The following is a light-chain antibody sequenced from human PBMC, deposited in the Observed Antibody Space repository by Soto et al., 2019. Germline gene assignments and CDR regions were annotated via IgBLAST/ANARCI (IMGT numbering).Light chain of an antibody. Sequence: EIVLTQSPVTLSLSPGERGTLSCGASQSVSSTYLAWYQHKPGLAPRLLIYDASSRATGTPDRFSGSGSGTDFTLTISRLEPEDVAVYYCQQYGGSPFTFGQGTRLEIK. CDR2: DAS. CDR3: QQYGGSPFT. CDR1: QSVSSTY. J-gene: IGKJ5*01. V-gene: IGKV3D-20*01.